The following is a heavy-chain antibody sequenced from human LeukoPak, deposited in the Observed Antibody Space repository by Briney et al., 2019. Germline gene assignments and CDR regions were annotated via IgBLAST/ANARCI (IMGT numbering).Heavy chain of an antibody. J-gene: IGHJ4*02. D-gene: IGHD3-3*01. Sequence: GGSLRLSCAASGFTFSSYGMHWVRQAPGKGLEWVAFIRYDGSNKYYADSVKGRFTISRDNSKNTLYLQMNSLRAEDTAVYYSGNTYYDFWSSYYPLGYWGQGTLVTVSS. V-gene: IGHV3-30*02. CDR2: IRYDGSNK. CDR1: GFTFSSYG. CDR3: GNTYYDFWSSYYPLGY.